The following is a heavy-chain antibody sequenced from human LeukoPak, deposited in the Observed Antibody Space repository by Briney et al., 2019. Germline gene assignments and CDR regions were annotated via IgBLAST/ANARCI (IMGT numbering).Heavy chain of an antibody. Sequence: ASVKVSCKASGYTFTSYGISWVRQAPGQGLEWMGWISAYNGNTNYAQKLQGRVTMTTDTSTSTAYMELRSLRSDDTAVYYCARDILTGYYISGGWFDPWGQGTLVTVSS. D-gene: IGHD3-9*01. J-gene: IGHJ5*02. CDR1: GYTFTSYG. V-gene: IGHV1-18*01. CDR3: ARDILTGYYISGGWFDP. CDR2: ISAYNGNT.